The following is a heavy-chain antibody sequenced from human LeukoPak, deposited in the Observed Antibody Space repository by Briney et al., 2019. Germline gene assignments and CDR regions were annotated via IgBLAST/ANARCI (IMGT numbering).Heavy chain of an antibody. J-gene: IGHJ4*02. CDR1: GGSFSGYY. V-gene: IGHV4-34*01. CDR2: INHSGST. Sequence: SETLSLTCAVYGGSFSGYYWSWIRQPPGKGLEWIGEINHSGSTNNNPSLKSRVTISVDTSKNQFSLKLSSVTAADTAVYYCARGAGPPVVPAAYFDYWGQGTLVTVSS. CDR3: ARGAGPPVVPAAYFDY. D-gene: IGHD2-2*01.